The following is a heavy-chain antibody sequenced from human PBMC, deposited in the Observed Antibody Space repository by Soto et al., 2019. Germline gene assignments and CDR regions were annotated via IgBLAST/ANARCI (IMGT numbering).Heavy chain of an antibody. CDR2: IYTGGTY. D-gene: IGHD7-27*01. J-gene: IGHJ4*02. CDR1: GGSINTVNYF. Sequence: QVQLQESGPGLVKPSQTLSLTCTVSGGSINTVNYFWSWIRKSPDKGLEWIGHIYTGGTYYNNPSLTSRVTISVDTSKNPCSLKLYYVSAADTALYYCARGPAGDKVDYWGQGTLVTVSS. V-gene: IGHV4-30-4*01. CDR3: ARGPAGDKVDY.